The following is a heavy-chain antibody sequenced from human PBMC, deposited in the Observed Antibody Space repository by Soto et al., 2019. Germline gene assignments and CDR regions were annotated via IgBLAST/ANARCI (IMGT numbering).Heavy chain of an antibody. Sequence: GASVKVSCKASGGTFSSYAISWVRQAPGQGLEWMGGIIPTFGTANYAQKFQGRVTITADKSTSTAYMELSSLRSEDTAVYYCARDIYCSGGSCYPRPFDYWGQGTLVTVSS. J-gene: IGHJ4*02. CDR3: ARDIYCSGGSCYPRPFDY. CDR2: IIPTFGTA. D-gene: IGHD2-15*01. V-gene: IGHV1-69*06. CDR1: GGTFSSYA.